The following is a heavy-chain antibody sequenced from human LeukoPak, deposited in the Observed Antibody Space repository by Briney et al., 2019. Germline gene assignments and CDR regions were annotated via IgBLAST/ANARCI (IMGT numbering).Heavy chain of an antibody. D-gene: IGHD2-2*02. Sequence: GGSLRLSCAASGFTFSTYWMSWVRQAPGKGLEWVANIKPDGSETYYVDSVKGRFTISRDSAKNSLYLQMNSLRAEDTAVYYCARERYCSTTNCYKDYWGQGTLVTVSS. J-gene: IGHJ4*02. CDR3: ARERYCSTTNCYKDY. CDR2: IKPDGSET. V-gene: IGHV3-7*01. CDR1: GFTFSTYW.